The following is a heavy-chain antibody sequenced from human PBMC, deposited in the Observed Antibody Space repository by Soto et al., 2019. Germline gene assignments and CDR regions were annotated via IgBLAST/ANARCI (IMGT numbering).Heavy chain of an antibody. D-gene: IGHD2-2*02. CDR3: ATLHTSVDY. CDR1: GFTFSSYG. V-gene: IGHV3-33*01. Sequence: QVQLVESGGGVVQPGRSLRLSCAASGFTFSSYGMHWVRQAPGKGLEWVAVIWYDGSNKYYADSVKGRFTISRDNSKNTLYLQMNSLRAGDTAVYYCATLHTSVDYWGQGTLVTVSS. J-gene: IGHJ4*02. CDR2: IWYDGSNK.